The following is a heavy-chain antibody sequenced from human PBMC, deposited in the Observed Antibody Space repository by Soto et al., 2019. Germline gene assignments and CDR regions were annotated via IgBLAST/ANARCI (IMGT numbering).Heavy chain of an antibody. Sequence: SETLSLTCAVYGGSFSGYYWSWIRQPPGKGLEWIGEINHSGSTNYNPSLKSRVTISVDTSKNQFSLELSSVTAADTAVYYCARGRYSICDVWGQGTTVTVSS. CDR1: GGSFSGYY. J-gene: IGHJ6*02. V-gene: IGHV4-34*01. CDR2: INHSGST. CDR3: ARGRYSICDV. D-gene: IGHD4-4*01.